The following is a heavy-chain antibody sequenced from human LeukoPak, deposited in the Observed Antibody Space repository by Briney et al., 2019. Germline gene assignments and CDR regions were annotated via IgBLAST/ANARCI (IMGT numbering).Heavy chain of an antibody. D-gene: IGHD2-21*02. CDR3: ARGYCGGDCYGD. Sequence: GGSLRLSCAASGFTFSSYTMNWVRQAPGKGLEYVSSISSSSSHTYYADSVKGRFTISRDNTKSSLYLQMNSLRAEDMAVYYCARGYCGGDCYGDWGQGTLVTVSS. CDR1: GFTFSSYT. V-gene: IGHV3-21*01. J-gene: IGHJ1*01. CDR2: ISSSSSHT.